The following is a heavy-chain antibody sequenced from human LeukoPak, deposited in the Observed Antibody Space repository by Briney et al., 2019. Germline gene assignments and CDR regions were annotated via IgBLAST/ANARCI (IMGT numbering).Heavy chain of an antibody. D-gene: IGHD6-13*01. CDR2: IWYDGSNK. V-gene: IGHV3-33*01. CDR1: GFTFSSYG. J-gene: IGHJ4*02. Sequence: PGGSLRLSCAASGFTFSSYGMHWVRQAPGKGLEWVAVIWYDGSNKYYADSVKGRFTISRDNSKNTLYLQMNSLRAEDTAVYYCARGAAAGNFDYWGQGTLVTVSS. CDR3: ARGAAAGNFDY.